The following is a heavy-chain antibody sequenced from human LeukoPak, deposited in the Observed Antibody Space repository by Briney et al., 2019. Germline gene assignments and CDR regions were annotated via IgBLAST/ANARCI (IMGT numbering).Heavy chain of an antibody. CDR1: GYTFTSYG. V-gene: IGHV1-3*01. CDR3: ARGIVVGGYSSYFDY. CDR2: INAGNGNT. J-gene: IGHJ4*02. D-gene: IGHD6-13*01. Sequence: ASVKVSCKASGYTFTSYGISWVRQAPGQRLEWMGWINAGNGNTKYSQKFQGRVTITRDTSASTAYMELSSLRSEDTAVYYCARGIVVGGYSSYFDYWGQGTLVTVSS.